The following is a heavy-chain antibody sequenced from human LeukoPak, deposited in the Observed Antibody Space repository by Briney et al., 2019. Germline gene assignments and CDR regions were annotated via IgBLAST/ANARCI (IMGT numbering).Heavy chain of an antibody. CDR1: GGTFSSYA. J-gene: IGHJ6*03. D-gene: IGHD6-6*01. V-gene: IGHV1-69*05. Sequence: ASVKVSCKASGGTFSSYAISWVRQAPGQGLEWMGGIIPIFGTANYAQKFQGRVTITTDESTSTAYMELSSLRSEDTAVYYCAREGREQLVTGYYYYYYMDVWGKGTTVTVSS. CDR3: AREGREQLVTGYYYYYYMDV. CDR2: IIPIFGTA.